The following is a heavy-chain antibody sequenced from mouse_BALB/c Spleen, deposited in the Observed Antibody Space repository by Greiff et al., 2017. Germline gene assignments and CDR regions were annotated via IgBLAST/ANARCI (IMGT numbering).Heavy chain of an antibody. J-gene: IGHJ4*01. CDR1: GFTFSSYA. CDR2: ISSGGSYT. V-gene: IGHV5-9-4*01. D-gene: IGHD2-2*01. Sequence: EVKLMESGGGLVKPGGSLKLSCAASGFTFSSYAMSWVRQSPEKRLEWVAEISSGGSYTYYPDTVTGRFTISRDNAKNTLYLEMSSLRSEDTAMYYCARDRDRSGGYPYYAMDYWGQGTSVTVSS. CDR3: ARDRDRSGGYPYYAMDY.